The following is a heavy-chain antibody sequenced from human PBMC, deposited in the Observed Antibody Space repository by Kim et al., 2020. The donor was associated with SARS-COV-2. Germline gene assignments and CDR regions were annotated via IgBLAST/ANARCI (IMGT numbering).Heavy chain of an antibody. CDR2: VYYSGNTNYSPS. Sequence: SETLSLTCTVSGGSISSYTWWNWVRQSPGKGLEWIGEVYYSGNTNYSPSNYNPSLKSRVTISLDKSRNQFSLKLSSVTAADPAVYFCARPNYDLLTGFD. V-gene: IGHV4-4*02. CDR3: ARPNYDLLTGFD. CDR1: GGSISSYTW. J-gene: IGHJ4*01. D-gene: IGHD3-9*01.